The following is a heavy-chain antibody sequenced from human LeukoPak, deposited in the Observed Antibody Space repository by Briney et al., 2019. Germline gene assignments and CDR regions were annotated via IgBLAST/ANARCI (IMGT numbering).Heavy chain of an antibody. CDR3: AREVGHDT. CDR2: INPKNGGA. D-gene: IGHD3-9*01. CDR1: GYTFIGHY. J-gene: IGHJ5*02. V-gene: IGHV1-2*07. Sequence: ASVKVSCKTSGYTFIGHYIHWVRQAPGQGLEWMGWINPKNGGANYAPRFQGRVTMTRDRSISTVYMEVTRLTSDDTAVYYCAREVGHDTWGQGTLVTVSS.